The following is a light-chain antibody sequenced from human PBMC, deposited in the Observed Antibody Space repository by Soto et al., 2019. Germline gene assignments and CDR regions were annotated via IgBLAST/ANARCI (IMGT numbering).Light chain of an antibody. CDR3: CSYTPTSTFV. CDR2: EVF. V-gene: IGLV2-14*03. Sequence: QSALTQPASVSGSPGQSITNSCTGTSSDVGGYNYVSWYQQHPGKVPKLMIYEVFRRPSGISDRFSGSKSGNTASLTISGLQAEDEVDYYCCSYTPTSTFVFGGGTKLTVL. J-gene: IGLJ2*01. CDR1: SSDVGGYNY.